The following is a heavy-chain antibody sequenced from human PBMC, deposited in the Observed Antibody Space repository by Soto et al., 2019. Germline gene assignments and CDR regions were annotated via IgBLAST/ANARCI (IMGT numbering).Heavy chain of an antibody. V-gene: IGHV3-23*01. Sequence: PGGSLRLSCAASGFTFSSYAMSWVRQAPGKGLEWVSAISGSGGSTYYADSVKGRFTISRDNSKNTLYLQMNSLRAEDTAVYYCAKDRTPCGDTPDFQHWGQGTLVTVSS. CDR1: GFTFSSYA. CDR2: ISGSGGST. CDR3: AKDRTPCGDTPDFQH. J-gene: IGHJ1*01. D-gene: IGHD4-17*01.